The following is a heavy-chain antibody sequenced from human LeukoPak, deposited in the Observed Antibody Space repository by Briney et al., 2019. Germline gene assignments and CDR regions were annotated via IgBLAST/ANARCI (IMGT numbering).Heavy chain of an antibody. CDR1: GYSFTTYW. CDR2: IYPGDSDT. Sequence: GGSLKISFKGSGYSFTTYWIGWVRQVPGEGLEWMGIIYPGDSDTRYSPSFQGQVTISADKSISTAYLQWSSLRASDTAMYYCARHGSGSNFPPLEGWFDPWGQGTLVTVSS. CDR3: ARHGSGSNFPPLEGWFDP. J-gene: IGHJ5*02. D-gene: IGHD3-10*01. V-gene: IGHV5-51*01.